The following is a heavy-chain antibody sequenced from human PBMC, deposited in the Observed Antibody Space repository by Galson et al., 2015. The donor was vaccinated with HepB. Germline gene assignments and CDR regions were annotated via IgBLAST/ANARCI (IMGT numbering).Heavy chain of an antibody. V-gene: IGHV3-7*01. CDR3: ARDRVVAGGGDWFDP. Sequence: SLRLSCAASGFTFSSYWMSWVRQAPGKGLEWVANIKEDGSEKYYVGSVKGRFTISRDNAKNSLWLQMNSLRAEDTAVYFCARDRVVAGGGDWFDPWGQGTLVTVSS. J-gene: IGHJ5*02. D-gene: IGHD6-13*01. CDR1: GFTFSSYW. CDR2: IKEDGSEK.